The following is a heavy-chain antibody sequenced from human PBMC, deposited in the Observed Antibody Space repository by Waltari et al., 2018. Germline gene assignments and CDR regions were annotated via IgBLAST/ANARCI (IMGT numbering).Heavy chain of an antibody. CDR1: GYTFTSYG. D-gene: IGHD3-22*01. V-gene: IGHV1-18*01. Sequence: GQSGAEVKKPGASVKVSCKASGYTFTSYGISWVRQAPGQGLEWMGWISAYNGNTNYAQKLQGRVTMTTDTSTSTAYMELRSLRSDDTAVYYCARAPSYYYDSSGYYSHHWYFDLWGRGTLVTVSS. CDR2: ISAYNGNT. J-gene: IGHJ2*01. CDR3: ARAPSYYYDSSGYYSHHWYFDL.